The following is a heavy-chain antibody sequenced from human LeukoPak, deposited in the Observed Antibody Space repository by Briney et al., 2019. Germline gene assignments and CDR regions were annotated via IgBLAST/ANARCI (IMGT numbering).Heavy chain of an antibody. V-gene: IGHV3-23*01. CDR2: IGGGGVDA. Sequence: GGSLRRSCAASGFTFGDYSMNWVRQTPGKGLESVSSIGGGGVDADYADSMKGRFTVSRDNSKNTLYLQMNSLRVEDTATYYCAKDFLARNGVFDAFDIWGQGTRVTVSS. CDR3: AKDFLARNGVFDAFDI. CDR1: GFTFGDYS. J-gene: IGHJ3*02. D-gene: IGHD2/OR15-2a*01.